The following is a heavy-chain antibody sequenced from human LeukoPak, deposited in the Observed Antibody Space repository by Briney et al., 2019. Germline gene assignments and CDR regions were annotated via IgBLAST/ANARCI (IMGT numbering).Heavy chain of an antibody. Sequence: AGGSLRLSCAASGFTFSGYWMSWVRQTPEKGLEWVANIKQDGYEKYYVDSVKGRFTISRDNAKNSLYLRMNSLRAEDTAVYYCARDDYSTVDYWGQGTLVTVSS. CDR3: ARDDYSTVDY. CDR1: GFTFSGYW. D-gene: IGHD4-11*01. J-gene: IGHJ4*02. V-gene: IGHV3-7*01. CDR2: IKQDGYEK.